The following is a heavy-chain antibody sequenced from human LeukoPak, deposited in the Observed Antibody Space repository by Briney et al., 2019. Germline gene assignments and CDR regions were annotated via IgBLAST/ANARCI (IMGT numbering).Heavy chain of an antibody. V-gene: IGHV3-74*01. D-gene: IGHD2-15*01. J-gene: IGHJ4*02. CDR3: GSSEGGYIDY. CDR2: IKTDGSAT. Sequence: GGSLRLSFSASGLTFSRHWMHWVRQAPGKGLVWISRIKTDGSATLYAVFVEGRFTISRDNAKNTLYLQMSSLRAEDTAVYYCGSSEGGYIDYWGRGTLVTVSS. CDR1: GLTFSRHW.